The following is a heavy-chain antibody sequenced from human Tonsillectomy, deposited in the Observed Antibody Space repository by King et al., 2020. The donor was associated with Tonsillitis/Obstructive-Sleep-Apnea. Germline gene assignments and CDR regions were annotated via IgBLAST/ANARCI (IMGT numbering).Heavy chain of an antibody. CDR3: ARRALSNYYFYYMDV. CDR1: GYTFTNYY. CDR2: INPSSGST. V-gene: IGHV1-46*01. Sequence: QLVQSGAEVKKPGASVKVSCEASGYTFTNYYVHWVRQAPGHGLELMGLINPSSGSTSYAQKFQGRVTMTRDTSTSTVYMELSSLRSEDTAVYYCARRALSNYYFYYMDVWGKGTTVTVSS. J-gene: IGHJ6*03.